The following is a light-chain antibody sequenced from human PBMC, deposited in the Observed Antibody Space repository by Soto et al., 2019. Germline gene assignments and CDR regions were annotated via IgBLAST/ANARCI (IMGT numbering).Light chain of an antibody. V-gene: IGKV1-5*03. Sequence: DIQITQSPTSRSPCLGDRVSITCRASQSISSYLNWYQQKPGKAPRLLIYEASRLESGVPSRISGSGSGTEFTLTISSLQPDDFATYYCQQYTNYPWTFGQGTKVDIK. J-gene: IGKJ1*01. CDR3: QQYTNYPWT. CDR1: QSISSY. CDR2: EAS.